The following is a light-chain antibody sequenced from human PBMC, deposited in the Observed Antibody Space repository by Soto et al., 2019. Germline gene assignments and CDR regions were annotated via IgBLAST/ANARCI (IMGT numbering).Light chain of an antibody. CDR1: QSVSSN. Sequence: EIVMTQSPATLSVSPGERATLSCRASQSVSSNLAWYQQKRGQAPRLLIYGASTRATGIPARFSGSGSGTEFTLTISSLQSEDFAVYYCQQYDNGPFTFGPGTKVDIK. J-gene: IGKJ3*01. V-gene: IGKV3-15*01. CDR2: GAS. CDR3: QQYDNGPFT.